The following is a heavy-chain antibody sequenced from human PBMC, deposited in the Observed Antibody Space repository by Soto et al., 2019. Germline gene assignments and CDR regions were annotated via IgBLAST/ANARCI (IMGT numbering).Heavy chain of an antibody. CDR2: ISSSGSTI. V-gene: IGHV3-11*01. D-gene: IGHD3-22*01. CDR1: GFTFSDYY. Sequence: QVQLVESGGGLVKPGGSLRLSCAASGFTFSDYYMIWIRQAPGKGLEWVSYISSSGSTIYYADSVKGRFTISRDNAKNSLFLQMNSLRAADTAVSYCARLDGNSYDSSGYYYYYYGMDVWGQGTTVTVYS. CDR3: ARLDGNSYDSSGYYYYYYGMDV. J-gene: IGHJ6*02.